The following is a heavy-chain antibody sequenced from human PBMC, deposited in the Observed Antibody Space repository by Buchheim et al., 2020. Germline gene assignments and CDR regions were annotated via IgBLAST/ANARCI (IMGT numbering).Heavy chain of an antibody. CDR3: ARDDTRTPAAEDYGMDV. CDR1: GGSISSGDYY. CDR2: IYYSGST. V-gene: IGHV4-30-4*08. D-gene: IGHD3-9*01. J-gene: IGHJ6*02. Sequence: QVQLQESGPGLVKPSQTLSLTCTVSGGSISSGDYYWSWIRQPPGKGLEWIGYIYYSGSTYYNPSLKSRVTISVNTSNNQSSLKLSSVTAADTAVYYCARDDTRTPAAEDYGMDVWGQGTT.